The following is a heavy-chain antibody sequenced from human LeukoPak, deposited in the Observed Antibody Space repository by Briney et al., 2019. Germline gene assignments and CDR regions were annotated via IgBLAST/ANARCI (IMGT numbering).Heavy chain of an antibody. D-gene: IGHD6-13*01. J-gene: IGHJ4*02. V-gene: IGHV3-30*04. CDR2: ISYDGSNK. CDR3: ATGIAAAGTVY. Sequence: GGSLRLSCAASGFTFSSYAMHWVRQAPGKGLEWVAVISYDGSNKYYADSVKGRFTISRDNAKNSLYLQMNSLRAEDTAVYYCATGIAAAGTVYWGQGTLVTVSS. CDR1: GFTFSSYA.